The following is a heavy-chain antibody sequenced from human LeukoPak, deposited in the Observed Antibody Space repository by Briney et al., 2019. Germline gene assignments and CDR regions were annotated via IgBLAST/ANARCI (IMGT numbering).Heavy chain of an antibody. CDR1: GGSISGYY. V-gene: IGHV4-59*08. CDR2: IYYSGST. J-gene: IGHJ4*02. CDR3: AKVSDRDSSGYYWGFES. Sequence: PSGTLPLTCTVSGGSISGYYWSWIRQPPGKGLECIGYIYYSGSTNYNPSLKSRVIISVDTSRNQFSLKLTSVTAADTAVYYCAKVSDRDSSGYYWGFESWGQGTLVTVSS. D-gene: IGHD3-22*01.